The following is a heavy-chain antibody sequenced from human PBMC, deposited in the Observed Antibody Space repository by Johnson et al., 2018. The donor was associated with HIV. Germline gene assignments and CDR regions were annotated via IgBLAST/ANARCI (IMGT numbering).Heavy chain of an antibody. V-gene: IGHV3-30*03. CDR1: GFTFSNYG. J-gene: IGHJ3*02. CDR2: ISYDGSKK. Sequence: QVQLVESGGGVVQPGRSLRLSCVASGFTFSNYGMHWVRQAPGKGLEWVAVISYDGSKKYYADSVKGRFTISRDNSKNTLYLQMNSLRVEYTAVYYVRVVGDAFDIWGQGTMVTVSS. D-gene: IGHD2-15*01. CDR3: RVVGDAFDI.